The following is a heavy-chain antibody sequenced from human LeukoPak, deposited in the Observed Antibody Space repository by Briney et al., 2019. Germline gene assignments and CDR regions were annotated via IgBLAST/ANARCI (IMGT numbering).Heavy chain of an antibody. CDR2: ISAYNGNT. Sequence: ASVKVSCKASGYTFTSYGISWVRQAPGQGLEWMGWISAYNGNTNYAQKLQGRVTMTTDTSTSTAYTELRSLRSDDTAVYYCARVHDSSGYIPYDYWGQGTLVTVSS. J-gene: IGHJ4*02. CDR3: ARVHDSSGYIPYDY. V-gene: IGHV1-18*01. D-gene: IGHD3-22*01. CDR1: GYTFTSYG.